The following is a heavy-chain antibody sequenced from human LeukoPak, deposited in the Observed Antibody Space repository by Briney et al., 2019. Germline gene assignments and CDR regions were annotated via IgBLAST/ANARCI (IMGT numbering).Heavy chain of an antibody. Sequence: GGSLRLSCAASGFTFSSYRLNWVRQAPGKGLEWVSSISSSSRYIYYADSVKGRFTISRDNAKNSLYLQMNSLRAEDTAGYYCARDGRFGFGESEYYYYYYGMDVWGQGTTVTVSS. V-gene: IGHV3-21*04. CDR2: ISSSSRYI. CDR3: ARDGRFGFGESEYYYYYYGMDV. CDR1: GFTFSSYR. D-gene: IGHD3-10*01. J-gene: IGHJ6*02.